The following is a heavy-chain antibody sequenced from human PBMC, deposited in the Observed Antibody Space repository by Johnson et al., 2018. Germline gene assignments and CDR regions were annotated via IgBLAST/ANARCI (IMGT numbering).Heavy chain of an antibody. V-gene: IGHV3-23*04. CDR1: GLPFINNA. Sequence: VQLVQSGGGLVQPGGSLRLSCAASGLPFINNAMSWVRQAPGKGLEWVSTVSGSGGRTYYADSVKGRFTISRDNYKNTLYLQMNSLRAGDTAVYYWVKGPYYYISGTYLQDWGQGTLVTVAS. D-gene: IGHD3-10*01. CDR3: VKGPYYYISGTYLQD. CDR2: VSGSGGRT. J-gene: IGHJ1*01.